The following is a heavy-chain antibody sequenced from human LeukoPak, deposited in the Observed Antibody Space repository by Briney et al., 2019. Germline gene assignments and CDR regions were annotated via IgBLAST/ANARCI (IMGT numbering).Heavy chain of an antibody. J-gene: IGHJ5*02. V-gene: IGHV3-7*01. Sequence: GSLRLSCAASGFTFSNSWMSWIRQAPGKGLEWVANIKQDGSEKNYVDSVKGRFTISRDNAENSPYLEMNSLRAEDTAVYYCATGATRLFDPWGQGTLVTVSS. CDR1: GFTFSNSW. CDR3: ATGATRLFDP. CDR2: IKQDGSEK.